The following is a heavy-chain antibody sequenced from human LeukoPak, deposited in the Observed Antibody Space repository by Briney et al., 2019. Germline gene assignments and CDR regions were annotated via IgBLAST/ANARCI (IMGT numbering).Heavy chain of an antibody. V-gene: IGHV3-74*03. Sequence: GGSLRLSCAASGFAFSSYWMLWVRQVPGKGLVWVSRINGDGTITTYADFAKGRLTISRDNTKNILYLEMNNLRAEDTGIYYCSRSQFDYWGQGILVTVSS. CDR1: GFAFSSYW. CDR2: INGDGTIT. CDR3: SRSQFDY. J-gene: IGHJ4*02.